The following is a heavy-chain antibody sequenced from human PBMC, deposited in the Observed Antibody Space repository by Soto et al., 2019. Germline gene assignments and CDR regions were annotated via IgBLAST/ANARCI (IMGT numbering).Heavy chain of an antibody. CDR2: IIPFFNTS. CDR1: GGPMSSYA. J-gene: IGHJ6*02. V-gene: IGHV1-69*01. D-gene: IGHD2-2*01. Sequence: QVQLVQSGAEVKKPGSSVKVSCKASGGPMSSYAVSWVRQAPGQGLEWMGGIIPFFNTSNYAPKFQGRVTITADESTSTAYMELSSLTSEDTAVYFCARWGGLTVVEPSALLESYYYYGLDVWGQGTTVTVSS. CDR3: ARWGGLTVVEPSALLESYYYYGLDV.